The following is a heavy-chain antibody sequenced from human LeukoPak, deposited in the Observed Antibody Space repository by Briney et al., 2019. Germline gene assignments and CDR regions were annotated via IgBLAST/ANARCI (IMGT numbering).Heavy chain of an antibody. V-gene: IGHV3-30*02. CDR3: AKVGGSYPGYYYMDV. Sequence: PGGSLRLSCAASGFTFSSYGMSWVRQAPGKGLEWVAFIRYDGSNKYYADSVKGRFTISRDNSKNTLYLQMNSLITEDTAVYYCAKVGGSYPGYYYMDVWGRGTTVTISS. CDR1: GFTFSSYG. D-gene: IGHD1-26*01. CDR2: IRYDGSNK. J-gene: IGHJ6*03.